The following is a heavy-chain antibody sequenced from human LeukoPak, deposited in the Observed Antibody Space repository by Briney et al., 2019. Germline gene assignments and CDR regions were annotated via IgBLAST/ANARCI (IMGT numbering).Heavy chain of an antibody. CDR3: ARGRWDFDH. V-gene: IGHV3-33*08. J-gene: IGHJ4*02. Sequence: PGGSLRLSCAASGFTFSSYGMHWVRQAPGKGLEWVAVVWYDGINKYYADSVKGRFTISRDNSKNMLYLQMNSLRAEDTAVYYCARGRWDFDHWGQGTLVTVSS. D-gene: IGHD6-13*01. CDR2: VWYDGINK. CDR1: GFTFSSYG.